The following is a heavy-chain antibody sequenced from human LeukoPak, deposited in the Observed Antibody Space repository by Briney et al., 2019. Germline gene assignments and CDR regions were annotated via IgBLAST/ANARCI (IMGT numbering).Heavy chain of an antibody. J-gene: IGHJ3*02. CDR3: ARVPVPNYDILTGYYDHDI. Sequence: SVKVSCKASGGTFSSYSISWVRQAPGQGLEWMGRIIPIVGIPNYAQKFQGRVTITADRSTSTAYMELRSLRSEDTAVYYCARVPVPNYDILTGYYDHDIWGQGTMVTVSS. CDR2: IIPIVGIP. CDR1: GGTFSSYS. D-gene: IGHD3-9*01. V-gene: IGHV1-69*02.